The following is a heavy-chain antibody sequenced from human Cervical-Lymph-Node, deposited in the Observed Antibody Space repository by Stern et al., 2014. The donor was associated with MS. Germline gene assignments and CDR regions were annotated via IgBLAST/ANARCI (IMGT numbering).Heavy chain of an antibody. CDR2: IRSKTDGGTT. Sequence: VQLVESGGGLVKPGGSLRLSCAASGFTFNNACMSLVRQAPGKGLEWVGRIRSKTDGGTTDYAAPLKGRFTISRDDSKNTLYLQMNSLKTEDTAVYYCTTLSGSFKLDYWGQGTLVTVAS. CDR1: GFTFNNAC. D-gene: IGHD1-26*01. CDR3: TTLSGSFKLDY. V-gene: IGHV3-15*01. J-gene: IGHJ4*02.